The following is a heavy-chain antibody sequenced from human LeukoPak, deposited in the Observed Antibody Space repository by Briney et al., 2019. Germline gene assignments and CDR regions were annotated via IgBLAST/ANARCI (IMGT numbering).Heavy chain of an antibody. J-gene: IGHJ5*02. Sequence: SETLSLTCTVSGGSISSYYWSWIRQPPGKGLEWIGYIYYSGSTNYNPSLKSRVTISVDTSKNQFSLKLSSVTAADTAVYYCARTSGWSNWFDPWGQGTLVTVSS. CDR1: GGSISSYY. V-gene: IGHV4-59*01. CDR3: ARTSGWSNWFDP. CDR2: IYYSGST. D-gene: IGHD6-19*01.